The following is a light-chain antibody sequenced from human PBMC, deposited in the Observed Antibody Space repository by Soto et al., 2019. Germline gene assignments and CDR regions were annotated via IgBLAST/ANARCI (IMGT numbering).Light chain of an antibody. CDR3: QQYNNWWT. CDR2: GAS. CDR1: QSVSSN. V-gene: IGKV3-15*01. J-gene: IGKJ1*01. Sequence: EITMKKSPVTRSVSPGEIATLSCRAGQSVSSNLAWYQQKPGQAPRLLIYGASTRATGIPARFTGSGSGKEFTLTISSLQFDDSAVYCCQQYNNWWTFGQGTKVDI.